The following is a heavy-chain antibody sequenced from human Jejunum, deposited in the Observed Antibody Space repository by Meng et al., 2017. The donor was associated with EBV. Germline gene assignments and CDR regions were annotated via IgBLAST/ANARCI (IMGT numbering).Heavy chain of an antibody. J-gene: IGHJ4*02. V-gene: IGHV2-5*02. CDR3: AHIGGGGNSGFLDY. CDR2: IFWGDDK. D-gene: IGHD4-23*01. Sequence: SKKPIPPPHKPPPHPRLPATFSWYPLSTSGVGVGGSRRPPGRALEWFEVIFWGDDKRSSPSLKSSLPTTKDTSKNQVVLTMTNRDPLDTATYYCAHIGGGGNSGFLDYWGQGTLVTVSS. CDR1: WYPLSTSGVG.